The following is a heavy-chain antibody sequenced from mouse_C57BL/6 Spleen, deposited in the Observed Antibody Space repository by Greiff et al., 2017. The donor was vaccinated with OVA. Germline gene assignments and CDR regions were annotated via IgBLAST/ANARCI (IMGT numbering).Heavy chain of an antibody. CDR3: ARNKGDYDGTHAMDY. J-gene: IGHJ4*01. V-gene: IGHV2-2*01. Sequence: VQGVESGPGLVQPSQSLSITCTVSGFSLTSYGVHWVRQSPGKGLEWLGVIWSGGSTDYNAAFISRLSISKDNSKSQVFFKMNSLQADDTAIYYCARNKGDYDGTHAMDYWGQGTSVTVSS. CDR1: GFSLTSYG. D-gene: IGHD2-4*01. CDR2: IWSGGST.